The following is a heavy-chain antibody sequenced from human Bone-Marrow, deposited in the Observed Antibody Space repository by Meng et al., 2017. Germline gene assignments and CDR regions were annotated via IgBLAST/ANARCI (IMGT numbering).Heavy chain of an antibody. CDR2: ISWNSGSI. D-gene: IGHD5-24*01. V-gene: IGHV3-9*01. CDR1: GSTFDDYA. J-gene: IGHJ4*02. Sequence: SLKISCAASGSTFDDYAMHWVRQAPGKGLEWVSGISWNSGSIGYADSVKGRFTISRDNAKNSLYLQMNSLRAEDTALYYCAKSSGDGYNLYYFDYWGQGTLVTVSS. CDR3: AKSSGDGYNLYYFDY.